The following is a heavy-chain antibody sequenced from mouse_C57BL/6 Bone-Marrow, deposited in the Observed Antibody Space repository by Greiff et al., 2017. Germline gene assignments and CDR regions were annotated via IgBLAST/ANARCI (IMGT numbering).Heavy chain of an antibody. Sequence: QVQLQQSGAELARPGASVKMSCKASGYTFTSYTMHWVKQRPGTGLEWIGYINPRSCYTKYNQKFKDKATLTADKYSSTAYMKLISLTAEDSAVYDCASSTSDPFDYWGQGTTLTVSS. V-gene: IGHV1-4*01. CDR1: GYTFTSYT. CDR3: ASSTSDPFDY. J-gene: IGHJ2*01. CDR2: INPRSCYT. D-gene: IGHD1-1*01.